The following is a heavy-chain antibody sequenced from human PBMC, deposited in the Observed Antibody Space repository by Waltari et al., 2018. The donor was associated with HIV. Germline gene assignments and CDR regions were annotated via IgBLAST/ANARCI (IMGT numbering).Heavy chain of an antibody. CDR2: IYYTGRA. D-gene: IGHD1-26*01. CDR1: GGSVSSSSYF. Sequence: QLQLPESGPGLVKPLETLSLTCTVSGGSVSSSSYFWGWIRQPPGKGLEWVGRIYYTGRAYYNPSLKSRVTISVDTSKNQFSLKVTSVTAADTAVYYCARHALRVGAAYWNFDLWGRGTLVTVSS. J-gene: IGHJ2*01. V-gene: IGHV4-39*01. CDR3: ARHALRVGAAYWNFDL.